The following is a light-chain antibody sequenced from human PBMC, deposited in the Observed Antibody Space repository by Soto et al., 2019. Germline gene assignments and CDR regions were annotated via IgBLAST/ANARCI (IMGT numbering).Light chain of an antibody. V-gene: IGLV1-40*01. CDR3: QSYDSSLSAYV. CDR1: SSNIGAGYD. Sequence: QSKLAQPPSGSGSPGQEVTISCTGSSSNIGAGYDLHWYQQLPGTAPKLLLYGNSNRPSGVPDRFSGSKSGTSASLAITGLQAEDEADYYCQSYDSSLSAYVYGNGTKVPVL. J-gene: IGLJ1*01. CDR2: GNS.